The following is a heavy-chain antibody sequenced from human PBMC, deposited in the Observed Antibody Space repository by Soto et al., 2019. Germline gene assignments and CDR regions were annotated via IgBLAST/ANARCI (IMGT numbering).Heavy chain of an antibody. J-gene: IGHJ4*02. D-gene: IGHD2-15*01. CDR3: ATDRFYSSGGSYFDY. Sequence: PSETLSLTCAVSGYSISSGYYWGWIRQPPGKGLEWIGSIYHSGSTYYNPSLKSRVTISVDTSKNQFSLKLSSVTAADTAVYYCATDRFYSSGGSYFDYWGQGTLVT. CDR2: IYHSGST. CDR1: GYSISSGYY. V-gene: IGHV4-38-2*02.